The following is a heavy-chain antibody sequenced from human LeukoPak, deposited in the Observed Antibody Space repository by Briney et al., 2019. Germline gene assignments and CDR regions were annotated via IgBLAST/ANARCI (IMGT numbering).Heavy chain of an antibody. V-gene: IGHV4-30-4*01. D-gene: IGHD5-12*01. Sequence: PSETLSLTCTVSGGSISSDDYYWSWIRQPPGKGLEWIGHITYSGSTDYSPSLRSRVTMSVDTSKNQFSLKLNSVTAAETAMYFCARARVGGYDYFDSWGQGTLVAVSS. CDR2: ITYSGST. J-gene: IGHJ4*02. CDR3: ARARVGGYDYFDS. CDR1: GGSISSDDYY.